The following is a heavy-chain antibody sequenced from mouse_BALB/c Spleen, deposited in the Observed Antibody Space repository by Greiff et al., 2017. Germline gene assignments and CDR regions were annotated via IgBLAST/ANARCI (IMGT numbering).Heavy chain of an antibody. CDR3: ARRGDYDRYYFDY. CDR1: GYTFTNYW. J-gene: IGHJ2*01. D-gene: IGHD2-4*01. CDR2: IYPGGGYT. Sequence: VQGVESGAELVRPGTSVKISCKASGYTFTNYWLGWVKQRPGHGLEWIGDIYPGGGYTNYNEKFKGKATLTADTSSSTAYMQLSSLTSEDSAVYFCARRGDYDRYYFDYWGQGTTLTVSS. V-gene: IGHV1-63*02.